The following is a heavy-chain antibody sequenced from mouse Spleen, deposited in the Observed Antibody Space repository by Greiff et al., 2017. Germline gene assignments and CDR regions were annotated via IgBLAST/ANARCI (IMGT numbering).Heavy chain of an antibody. Sequence: QVQLQQSGAELVRPGASVTLSCKASGYTFTDYEMHWVKQTPVHGLEWIGAIDPETGGTAYNQKFKGKAILTADKSSSTAYMELRSLTSEDSAVYYCTREVDGNYDYAMDYWGQGTSVTVSS. CDR2: IDPETGGT. D-gene: IGHD2-1*01. V-gene: IGHV1-15*01. CDR3: TREVDGNYDYAMDY. CDR1: GYTFTDYE. J-gene: IGHJ4*01.